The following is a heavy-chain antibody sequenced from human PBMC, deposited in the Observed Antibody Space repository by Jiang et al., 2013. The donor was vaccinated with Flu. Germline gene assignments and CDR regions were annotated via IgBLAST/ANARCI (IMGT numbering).Heavy chain of an antibody. D-gene: IGHD3-22*01. CDR1: GYTFTSYA. J-gene: IGHJ4*02. CDR2: INAGNGNT. Sequence: CKASGYTFTSYAMHWVRQAPGQRLEWMGWINAGNGNTKYSQKFQGRVTITRDTSASTAYMELSSLRSEDTAVYYCARELVITTGIDYWGQGTLVTVSS. V-gene: IGHV1-3*01. CDR3: ARELVITTGIDY.